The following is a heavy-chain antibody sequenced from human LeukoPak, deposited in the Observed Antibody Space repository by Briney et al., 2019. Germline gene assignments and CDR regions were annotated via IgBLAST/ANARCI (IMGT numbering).Heavy chain of an antibody. CDR2: IYYSGST. CDR1: GGSISSDY. J-gene: IGHJ4*02. V-gene: IGHV4-59*01. Sequence: SETLSLTCTVSGGSISSDYWSWIRQPPGKGLEWIGYIYYSGSTNYNPSLESRVTISVDTSKNQFSLKLSSVTAADTAVYYCARGPHYYDSSGYPSYYFDYWGQGTLVTVSS. CDR3: ARGPHYYDSSGYPSYYFDY. D-gene: IGHD3-22*01.